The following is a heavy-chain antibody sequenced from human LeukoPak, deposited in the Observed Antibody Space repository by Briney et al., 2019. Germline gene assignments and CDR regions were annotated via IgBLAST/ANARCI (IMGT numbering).Heavy chain of an antibody. CDR1: GDSVSSNSAA. D-gene: IGHD6-6*01. V-gene: IGHV6-1*01. Sequence: SQTLSLTCAISGDSVSSNSAAWNWIRQSPSRGLEWLGGTYYRSKWYNDYAVSVKSRITINPDTSKNQFPLQLNSVTPEDTAVYYCARDYLGDSSSSGGFDYWGQGTLVTVSS. J-gene: IGHJ4*02. CDR2: TYYRSKWYN. CDR3: ARDYLGDSSSSGGFDY.